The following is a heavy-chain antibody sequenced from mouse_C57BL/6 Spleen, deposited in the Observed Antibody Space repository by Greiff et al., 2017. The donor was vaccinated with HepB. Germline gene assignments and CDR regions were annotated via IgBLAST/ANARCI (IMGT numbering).Heavy chain of an antibody. CDR2: INPNNGGT. V-gene: IGHV1-22*01. CDR3: ARKGYYGSSYPWFAY. D-gene: IGHD1-1*01. CDR1: GYTFTDYN. Sequence: VQLKQSGPELVKPGASVKMSCKASGYTFTDYNMHWVKQSHGKSLEWIGYINPNNGGTSYNQKFKGKATLTVNKSSSTAYMELRSLTSEDSAVYYCARKGYYGSSYPWFAYWGQGTLVTVSA. J-gene: IGHJ3*01.